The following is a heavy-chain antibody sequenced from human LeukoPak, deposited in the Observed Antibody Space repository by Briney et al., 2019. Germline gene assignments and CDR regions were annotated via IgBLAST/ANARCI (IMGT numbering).Heavy chain of an antibody. Sequence: PGGSLRLSCAASGFTFSNAWMSWVRQAPGKGLEWVSIIYSGGSRDYADSVKGRFTISRDNSKNTLYLQMNSLRPEDTAVYFCARHCDSSGYVQNAIDYWGQGTLVTVSS. J-gene: IGHJ4*02. CDR1: GFTFSNAW. D-gene: IGHD3-22*01. CDR2: IYSGGSR. CDR3: ARHCDSSGYVQNAIDY. V-gene: IGHV3-66*02.